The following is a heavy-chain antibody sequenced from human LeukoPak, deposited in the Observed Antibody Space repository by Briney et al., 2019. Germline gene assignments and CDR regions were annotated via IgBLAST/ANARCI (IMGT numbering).Heavy chain of an antibody. D-gene: IGHD3-16*01. CDR1: GFTFTNYA. CDR2: VTGPGDTT. V-gene: IGHV3-23*01. Sequence: GGSLRLSCATSGFTFTNYAMNWVRQAPGQGLEGVSAVTGPGDTTYYADSAVYLQMNSLRAEDTAIYYCAKGAEIDLWCQGTLVTVSS. J-gene: IGHJ5*02. CDR3: AKGAEIDL.